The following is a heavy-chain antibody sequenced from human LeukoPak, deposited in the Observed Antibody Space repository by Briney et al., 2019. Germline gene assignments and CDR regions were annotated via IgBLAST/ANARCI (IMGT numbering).Heavy chain of an antibody. CDR1: GYTFTCYY. V-gene: IGHV1-2*02. J-gene: IGHJ4*02. CDR3: ARDAYDILTGYYKAPYYFDY. CDR2: INPNSGGT. D-gene: IGHD3-9*01. Sequence: ASVKVSCKASGYTFTCYYMHWVGQAPGQGLEWMGWINPNSGGTNYAQKLQGRVTMTRDTSISTAYMELSRLRSDDTAVYYCARDAYDILTGYYKAPYYFDYWGQGTLVTVSS.